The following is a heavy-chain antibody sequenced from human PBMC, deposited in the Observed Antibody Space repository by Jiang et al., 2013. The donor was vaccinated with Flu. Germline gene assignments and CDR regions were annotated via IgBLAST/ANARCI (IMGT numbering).Heavy chain of an antibody. D-gene: IGHD3-3*01. CDR1: GFTFGDYA. V-gene: IGHV3-49*04. CDR3: TRDDFWSGYLDY. Sequence: VQLVESGGGLVQPGRSLRLSCTASGFTFGDYAMSWVRQAPGKGLEWVGFIRSKAYGGTTEYAASVKGRFTISRDDSKSIAYLQMNSLKTEDTAVYYCTRDDFWSGYLDYWGQGTLVTVSS. CDR2: IRSKAYGGTT. J-gene: IGHJ4*02.